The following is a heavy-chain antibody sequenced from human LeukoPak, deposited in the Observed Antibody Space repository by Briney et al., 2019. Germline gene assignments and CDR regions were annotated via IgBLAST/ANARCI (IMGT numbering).Heavy chain of an antibody. D-gene: IGHD3-22*01. CDR1: GGSIISGGYY. CDR2: IYYSGST. Sequence: TLSLTCTVSGGSIISGGYYWSWIRQHPGKGLEWIGYIYYSGSTYYNPSLKSRVTISVDTSKNQFSLKLSSVTAADTAVYYCARGEYYYDSSGYPLDYWGQGTLVTVSS. CDR3: ARGEYYYDSSGYPLDY. V-gene: IGHV4-31*03. J-gene: IGHJ4*02.